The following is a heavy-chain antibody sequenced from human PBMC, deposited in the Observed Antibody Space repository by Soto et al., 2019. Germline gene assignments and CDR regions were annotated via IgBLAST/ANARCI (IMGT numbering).Heavy chain of an antibody. CDR2: IYYSGST. D-gene: IGHD6-13*01. J-gene: IGHJ6*02. CDR3: ARDGIAAALRGYYYGMDV. V-gene: IGHV4-59*01. Sequence: PSETLSLTCTVSGGSISSYYWSWIRQPPGKGLEWIGYIYYSGSTNYNPSLKSRVTISVDTSKNQFSLKLSSVTAADTAVYYCARDGIAAALRGYYYGMDVWGQGTTVTVSS. CDR1: GGSISSYY.